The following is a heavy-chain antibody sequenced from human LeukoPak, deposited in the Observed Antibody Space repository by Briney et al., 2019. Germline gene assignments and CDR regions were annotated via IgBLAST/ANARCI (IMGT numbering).Heavy chain of an antibody. Sequence: SETLSLTCAVSGGSISSSNWWSWVRQPPGKGLEWIGEIYHSGSTNYNPSLKSRVTISVDKSKNQFSLKLSSVAAADTAVYYCARDLYYYDSSGYYDYWYFDLWGRGTLVTVSS. V-gene: IGHV4-4*02. CDR3: ARDLYYYDSSGYYDYWYFDL. CDR2: IYHSGST. CDR1: GGSISSSNW. D-gene: IGHD3-22*01. J-gene: IGHJ2*01.